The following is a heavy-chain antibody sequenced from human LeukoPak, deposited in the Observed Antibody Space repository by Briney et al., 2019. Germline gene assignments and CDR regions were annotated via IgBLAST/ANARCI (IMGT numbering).Heavy chain of an antibody. D-gene: IGHD4/OR15-4a*01. J-gene: IGHJ6*02. V-gene: IGHV4-59*01. CDR1: GGFISHYY. CDR2: IYYTGTT. CDR3: AREDPQTKVPEGMDV. Sequence: PSETLSLTCTVSGGFISHYYWSWIRQPPGKGPEWIGYIYYTGTTNYNPSLKSRVTISVDTSKNQFSLKLNSVTAADTAVYYCAREDPQTKVPEGMDVWGQGTTVTVSS.